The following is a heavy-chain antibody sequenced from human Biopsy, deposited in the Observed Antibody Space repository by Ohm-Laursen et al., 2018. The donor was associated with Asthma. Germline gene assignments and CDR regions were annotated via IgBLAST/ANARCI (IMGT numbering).Heavy chain of an antibody. CDR2: IIPMYGVP. J-gene: IGHJ3*02. Sequence: GAPVKVSCKASGGTFRTYAFNWVRQAPGQGLEWMGGIIPMYGVPKVAQKFQGRVTITADESTSTAYMDLSSLRSEDTAVYYCARTYYDFLTGQVNDAFAIWGQGTMVTVSS. V-gene: IGHV1-69*13. CDR3: ARTYYDFLTGQVNDAFAI. CDR1: GGTFRTYA. D-gene: IGHD3-9*01.